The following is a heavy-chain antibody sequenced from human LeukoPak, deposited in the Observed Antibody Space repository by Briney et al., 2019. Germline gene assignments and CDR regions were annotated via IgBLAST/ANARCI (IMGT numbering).Heavy chain of an antibody. Sequence: ASVTVSCKASGYTFTSYDINWVRQATGQGLEWMGWMNPNSGNTGYAQKFQGRVTMTRNTSISTAYMELSSLRSEDTAVYYCARASRQYCSGGSCYLEAKASRRFDPWGQGTLVTVSS. CDR3: ARASRQYCSGGSCYLEAKASRRFDP. CDR2: MNPNSGNT. D-gene: IGHD2-15*01. CDR1: GYTFTSYD. J-gene: IGHJ5*02. V-gene: IGHV1-8*01.